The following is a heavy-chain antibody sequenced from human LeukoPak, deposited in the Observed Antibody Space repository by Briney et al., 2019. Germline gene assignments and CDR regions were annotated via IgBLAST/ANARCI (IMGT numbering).Heavy chain of an antibody. Sequence: GGSLRLSCAASGFTFSAYDMNWVRQAPGKGLKWLSYISSSSTTKYHADSVKGRFTISRDNAKNTLYLQMNSLRAEDTAVYYCAKGSRYYDSPYSDGVFDYWGQGTLVTVSS. CDR2: ISSSSTTK. J-gene: IGHJ4*02. V-gene: IGHV3-48*04. CDR3: AKGSRYYDSPYSDGVFDY. D-gene: IGHD3-3*01. CDR1: GFTFSAYD.